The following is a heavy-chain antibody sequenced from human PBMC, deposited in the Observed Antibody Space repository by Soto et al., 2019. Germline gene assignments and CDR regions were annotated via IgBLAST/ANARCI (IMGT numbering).Heavy chain of an antibody. V-gene: IGHV3-30-3*01. CDR3: ARGHSGWYRAPVDY. CDR2: ISYDGSNK. CDR1: GFTFSSYA. Sequence: QVQLVESGGGVVQPGRSLRLSCAASGFTFSSYAMHWVRQAPGKRLEWVAVISYDGSNKYYADSVKGRFTISRDNSKNTLYLQMNSLRAVDTALYYCARGHSGWYRAPVDYWGQGTLVTVSS. J-gene: IGHJ4*02. D-gene: IGHD6-19*01.